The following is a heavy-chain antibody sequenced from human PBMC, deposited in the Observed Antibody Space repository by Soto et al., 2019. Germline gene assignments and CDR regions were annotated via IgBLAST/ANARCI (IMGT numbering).Heavy chain of an antibody. V-gene: IGHV4-39*01. CDR2: IYYSGST. CDR1: GGSISSSSYY. D-gene: IGHD3-9*01. CDR3: ASDPLNYDILTGYYPRDY. J-gene: IGHJ4*02. Sequence: ASETLSLTCTVSGGSISSSSYYWGWIRQPPGKGLEWIGSIYYSGSTYYNPSLKSRVTISVDTSKNQFSLKLSSVTAADTAVYYCASDPLNYDILTGYYPRDYWGQGTLVTVSS.